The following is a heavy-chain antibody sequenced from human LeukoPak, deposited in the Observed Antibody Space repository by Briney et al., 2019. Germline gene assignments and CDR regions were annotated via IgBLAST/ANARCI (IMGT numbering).Heavy chain of an antibody. D-gene: IGHD2-2*01. CDR2: INHSGST. CDR3: ARHVGYCSSTSCYATRPYYFDY. J-gene: IGHJ4*02. V-gene: IGHV4-34*01. Sequence: TPSETLSLTCAVYGGSFSGYYWSWIRQPPGKGLEWIGEINHSGSTNYNPSLKSRVTISVDTSKNQFSLKLSSVTAADTAVYYCARHVGYCSSTSCYATRPYYFDYWGQGTLVTVSS. CDR1: GGSFSGYY.